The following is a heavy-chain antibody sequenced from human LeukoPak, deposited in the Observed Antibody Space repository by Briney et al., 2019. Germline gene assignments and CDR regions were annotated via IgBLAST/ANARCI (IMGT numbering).Heavy chain of an antibody. CDR2: ISYDGSNK. CDR1: GFTFSSYA. CDR3: ASPTYSSSFYYYYGMDV. V-gene: IGHV3-30-3*01. Sequence: GGSLRLSCAASGFTFSSYAMHWVRQAPGKGLEWVAVISYDGSNKYYADSVKGRFTISRDNSKNTLYLQMNSLRVEDTAVYYCASPTYSSSFYYYYGMDVWGQGTTVTVSS. D-gene: IGHD6-13*01. J-gene: IGHJ6*02.